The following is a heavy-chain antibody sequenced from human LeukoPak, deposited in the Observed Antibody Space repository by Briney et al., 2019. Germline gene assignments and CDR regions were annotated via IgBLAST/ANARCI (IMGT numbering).Heavy chain of an antibody. CDR1: GGSFSGYY. CDR3: AMHGGDWTFAS. V-gene: IGHV4-34*01. J-gene: IGHJ4*02. Sequence: SETLSLTCAVYGGSFSGYYWSWIRQPPGKGLEWIGEINHSGSTNYNPSLKSRVTISVDTSKNQFSLKLSSVTAADTAVYYCAMHGGDWTFASWGQGTLVTVSS. D-gene: IGHD2-21*01. CDR2: INHSGST.